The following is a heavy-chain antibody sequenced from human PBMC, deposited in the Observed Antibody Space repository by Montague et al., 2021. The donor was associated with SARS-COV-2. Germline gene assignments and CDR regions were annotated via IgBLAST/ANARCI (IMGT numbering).Heavy chain of an antibody. CDR1: GGSMTNYY. V-gene: IGHV4-59*08. CDR3: ARQRYDDVLDY. CDR2: IYYRGST. J-gene: IGHJ4*02. D-gene: IGHD1-1*01. Sequence: SETLSLTCTVSGGSMTNYYWSWIRQPPGKGLEWIAYIYYRGSTSYNPSLMSRVTISVDTSKKRFSLKLSSVTAADTAVYYCARQRYDDVLDYWGQGTLVTVSS.